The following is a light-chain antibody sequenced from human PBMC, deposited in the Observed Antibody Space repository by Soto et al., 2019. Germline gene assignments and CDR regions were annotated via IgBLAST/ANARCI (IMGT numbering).Light chain of an antibody. CDR1: SSDVGGYNY. Sequence: QSSLTQPASVSGSPGQSITISCTGTSSDVGGYNYVSWHQQHPGKVPKLMIYDVSYRPSGVSNPFSGSKSGNTASLTISGLQAEDEADYYCSSYTTSSTYVFGTGTKVTVL. CDR3: SSYTTSSTYV. V-gene: IGLV2-14*01. J-gene: IGLJ1*01. CDR2: DVS.